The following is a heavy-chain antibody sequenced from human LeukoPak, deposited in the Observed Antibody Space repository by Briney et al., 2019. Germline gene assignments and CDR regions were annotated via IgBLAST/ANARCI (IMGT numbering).Heavy chain of an antibody. J-gene: IGHJ4*02. CDR2: IYYSGST. CDR1: GGSISSSSYY. Sequence: SETLSLTCTVSGGSISSSSYYWGWIRQPPGKGLEWIGSIYYSGSTYYNPSLKSRVTISVDTSKNQFSLKLSSVTAADTAVYYCARHYYDSSGYYSQFDYWGQGTLVTVSS. D-gene: IGHD3-22*01. CDR3: ARHYYDSSGYYSQFDY. V-gene: IGHV4-39*01.